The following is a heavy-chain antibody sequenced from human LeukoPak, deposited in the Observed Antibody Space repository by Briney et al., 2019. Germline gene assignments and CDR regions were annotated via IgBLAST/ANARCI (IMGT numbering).Heavy chain of an antibody. D-gene: IGHD5-12*01. CDR3: ARGRYSGTTYYFDY. CDR2: ISGSGGNT. V-gene: IGHV3-23*01. Sequence: GGSLRLSCAASGFTFNNYGLSWVRQAPGKGLEWVSAISGSGGNTYYADSVKGRFTISRDISRNTLDLQMNSLRAEDTAMYYCARGRYSGTTYYFDYWGQGTLVTVSS. J-gene: IGHJ4*02. CDR1: GFTFNNYG.